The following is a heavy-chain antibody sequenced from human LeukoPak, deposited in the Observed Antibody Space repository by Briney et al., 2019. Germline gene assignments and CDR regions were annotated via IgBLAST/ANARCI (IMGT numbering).Heavy chain of an antibody. CDR1: GYSISSGYY. CDR2: IYYSGTT. V-gene: IGHV4-38-2*01. J-gene: IGHJ6*03. CDR3: ARQVSDYFYYYIDV. Sequence: SETLSLTCAVSGYSISSGYYWGWIRQPPGKGLEWVGSIYYSGTTYYNSSLKSRVTISEDTSKNRFSLMLTSVTAADTAVYYCARQVSDYFYYYIDVWGEGTTVIVSS.